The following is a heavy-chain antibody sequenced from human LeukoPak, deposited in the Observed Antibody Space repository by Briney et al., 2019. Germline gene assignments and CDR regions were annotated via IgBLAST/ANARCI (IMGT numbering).Heavy chain of an antibody. J-gene: IGHJ4*02. CDR3: ARRYHAYCGGDADY. D-gene: IGHD2-21*02. CDR2: INTGNGNT. V-gene: IGHV1-3*04. CDR1: GYTFTDYA. Sequence: GASVKVSCKASGYTFTDYAIHWVRQAPGQRLEWMGWINTGNGNTRYSQKFQDRFTIARDTSASTAYMELSSPRSEDTAVHYCARRYHAYCGGDADYWGQGTLVTVSS.